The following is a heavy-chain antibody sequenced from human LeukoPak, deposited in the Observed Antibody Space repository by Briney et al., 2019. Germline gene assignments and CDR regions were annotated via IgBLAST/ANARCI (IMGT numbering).Heavy chain of an antibody. D-gene: IGHD3-22*01. Sequence: GRSLRLSCAASGFTFDDYAMHWVRQAPGKGLEWVSGISWNSGSTGYADSVKGRFTISRDNAKSSLYLQMNSLRAEDTALYYCAKDKYYDSSGRIQHWGQGTLVTVSS. J-gene: IGHJ1*01. V-gene: IGHV3-9*01. CDR2: ISWNSGST. CDR1: GFTFDDYA. CDR3: AKDKYYDSSGRIQH.